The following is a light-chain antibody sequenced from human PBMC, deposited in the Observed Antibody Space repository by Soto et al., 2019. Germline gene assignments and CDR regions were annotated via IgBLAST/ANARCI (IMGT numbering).Light chain of an antibody. V-gene: IGLV1-44*01. Sequence: QSVLTQPPLASGTPGQTVTISCSGSSSNIGSNAVSWYQHFPGTAPKVLIYSDDQRPSGVPDRFSGSKSGTSASLAISGLQAEDEADYFCAAWGDSLNTWVFGGGTKLTVL. CDR2: SDD. CDR3: AAWGDSLNTWV. CDR1: SSNIGSNA. J-gene: IGLJ3*02.